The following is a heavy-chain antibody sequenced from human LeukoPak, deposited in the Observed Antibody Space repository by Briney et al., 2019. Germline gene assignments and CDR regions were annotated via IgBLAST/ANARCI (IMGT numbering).Heavy chain of an antibody. V-gene: IGHV1-8*01. CDR3: ARARVRGIWFDP. Sequence: ASVKVSCKASGYTFTSYVIKWVRQATGQGLEWMGWMNPNSGNTGYAQKFQGRVTMTRNTSISTAYMELSSLRSEDTAVYYCARARVRGIWFDPWGQGTLVTVSS. D-gene: IGHD2-2*01. CDR1: GYTFTSYV. CDR2: MNPNSGNT. J-gene: IGHJ5*02.